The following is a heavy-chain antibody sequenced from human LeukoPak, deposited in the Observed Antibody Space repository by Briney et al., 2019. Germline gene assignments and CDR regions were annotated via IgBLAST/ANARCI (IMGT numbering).Heavy chain of an antibody. CDR1: GGSISSGGYY. D-gene: IGHD3-22*01. CDR2: IYHSGST. J-gene: IGHJ4*02. Sequence: SETLSLTCTVSGGSISSGGYYYWSWIRQPPGKGLEWIGYIYHSGSTYYNPSLKSRVTISVDKSKNQFSLKLSSVTAADTAVYYCARDAFNYYDSTHRNYWGQGTLVTVSS. CDR3: ARDAFNYYDSTHRNY. V-gene: IGHV4-30-2*01.